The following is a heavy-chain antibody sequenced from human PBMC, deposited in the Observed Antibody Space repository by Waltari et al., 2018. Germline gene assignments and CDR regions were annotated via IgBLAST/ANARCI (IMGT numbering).Heavy chain of an antibody. CDR3: ARAALTGTTRWFDP. Sequence: QVQLQESGPGLVKPSQTLSLTCTVSGGSISSGGSYWSWIRQHPGKGLEWIGYIYHSGSTYYNPSLKSRVTISVDRSKNQFSLKLSSVTAADTAVYYCARAALTGTTRWFDPWGQGTLVTVSS. CDR1: GGSISSGGSY. D-gene: IGHD1-20*01. V-gene: IGHV4-31*03. J-gene: IGHJ5*02. CDR2: IYHSGST.